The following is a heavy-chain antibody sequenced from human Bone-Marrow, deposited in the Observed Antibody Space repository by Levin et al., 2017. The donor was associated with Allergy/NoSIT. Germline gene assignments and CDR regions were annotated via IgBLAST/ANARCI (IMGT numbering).Heavy chain of an antibody. Sequence: GESLKISCAASGFTFSSYEMNWVRQAPGKGLEWVSYISSSGSTIYYADSVKGRFTISRDNAKNSLYLQMNSLRAEDTAVYYCARGPRVVLRYFDWLPPYYYYYYMDVWGKGTTVTVSS. CDR3: ARGPRVVLRYFDWLPPYYYYYYMDV. CDR2: ISSSGSTI. J-gene: IGHJ6*03. CDR1: GFTFSSYE. D-gene: IGHD3-9*01. V-gene: IGHV3-48*03.